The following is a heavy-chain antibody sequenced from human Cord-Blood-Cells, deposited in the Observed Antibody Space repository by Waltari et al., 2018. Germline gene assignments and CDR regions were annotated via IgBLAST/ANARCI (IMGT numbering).Heavy chain of an antibody. D-gene: IGHD5-18*01. CDR1: GGSISSSSYY. CDR2: IYYRGST. Sequence: QLQLQESGPGLVKPSETLSLTCTVSGGSISSSSYYWGWIRQPPGKGLEWIGSIYYRGSTYYNPSLKGRVTISVATSKNQFSLKLSSVTAADTAVYYCALIQLWFDYWGQEPWSPSPQ. J-gene: IGHJ4*01. CDR3: ALIQLWFDY. V-gene: IGHV4-39*01.